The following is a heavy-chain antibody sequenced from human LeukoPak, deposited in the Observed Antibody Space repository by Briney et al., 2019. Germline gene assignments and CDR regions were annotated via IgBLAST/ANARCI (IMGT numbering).Heavy chain of an antibody. CDR3: AKGSRGGPQEPDY. D-gene: IGHD2-15*01. V-gene: IGHV3-23*01. CDR1: GFTFSSYA. CDR2: ISGSGGST. Sequence: GGSLRLSCAASGFTFSSYAMSWVRQAPGKGLERVSAISGSGGSTYYADSVKGRFTISRDNSKNTLYLQMNSLRAEDTAVYYCAKGSRGGPQEPDYWGQGTLVTVSS. J-gene: IGHJ4*02.